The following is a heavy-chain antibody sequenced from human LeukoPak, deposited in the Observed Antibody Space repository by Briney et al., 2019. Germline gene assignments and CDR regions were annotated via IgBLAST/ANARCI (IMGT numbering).Heavy chain of an antibody. V-gene: IGHV4-34*01. D-gene: IGHD3-22*01. CDR3: AREGDQKTYYYDSSGVAAFDI. CDR1: GGSFSGYY. Sequence: SETLSLACAVYGGSFSGYYWSWIRQPPGKGLEWIGEINHSGSTNHNPSLKSRVTIPVDTSKNQFSLKLSSVTAADTAVYYCAREGDQKTYYYDSSGVAAFDIWGQGTMVTVSS. CDR2: INHSGST. J-gene: IGHJ3*02.